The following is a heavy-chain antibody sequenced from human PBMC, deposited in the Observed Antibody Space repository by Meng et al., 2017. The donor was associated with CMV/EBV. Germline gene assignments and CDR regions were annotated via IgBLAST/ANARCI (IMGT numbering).Heavy chain of an antibody. CDR1: GGSISSSSYY. J-gene: IGHJ4*02. D-gene: IGHD1-26*01. CDR3: ASIVGAQDY. CDR2: IYYSGST. V-gene: IGHV4-39*07. Sequence: LQLPESGPGLVKPSETLSLSCTVSGGSISSSSYYWGWIRQPPGKGLEWIGSIYYSGSTYYNPSLKSRVTISVDTSKNQFSLKLSSVTAADTAVYYCASIVGAQDYWGQGTLVTVSS.